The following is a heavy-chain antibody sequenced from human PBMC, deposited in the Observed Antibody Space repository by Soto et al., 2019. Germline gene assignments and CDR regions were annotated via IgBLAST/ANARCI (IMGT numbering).Heavy chain of an antibody. V-gene: IGHV3-23*01. CDR2: ISGSDGST. D-gene: IGHD6-13*01. J-gene: IGHJ4*02. CDR3: AKDRERDAWYEDY. CDR1: GFSLSSYA. Sequence: EVQLLESGGGLVQPGGSLRLSCVASGFSLSSYAMSWVRQAPGKGLEWVSVISGSDGSTYYADSVKGRFTISRDNSKNTLYLQMNSLRAEDTAVYYCAKDRERDAWYEDYWGQGTLVTVSS.